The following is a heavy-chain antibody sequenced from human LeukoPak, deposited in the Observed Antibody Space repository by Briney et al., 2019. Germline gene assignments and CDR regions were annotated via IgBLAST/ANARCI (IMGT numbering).Heavy chain of an antibody. CDR2: IDPSDSYA. D-gene: IGHD5-24*01. CDR1: GYSFTSYW. Sequence: GESLKISCKGSGYSFTSYWISWVRQMPGKGLEWMGRIDPSDSYANYSPSFQGHVTISADKSISTAYLQWSSLKASDTAMYYCATLDGYNVDYYYYYGMDVWGQGTTVTVSS. CDR3: ATLDGYNVDYYYYYGMDV. V-gene: IGHV5-10-1*01. J-gene: IGHJ6*02.